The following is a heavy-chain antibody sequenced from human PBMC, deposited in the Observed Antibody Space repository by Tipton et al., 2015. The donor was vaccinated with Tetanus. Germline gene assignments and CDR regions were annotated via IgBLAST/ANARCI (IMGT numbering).Heavy chain of an antibody. D-gene: IGHD2-2*01. CDR1: GFVFSSYT. J-gene: IGHJ4*02. CDR2: ISSTSSYI. V-gene: IGHV3-21*04. Sequence: SLRLSCAVSGFVFSSYTMNWVRQAPGKGLEWVASISSTSSYIYYADSVKGRFTISRDNAKNSVYLQMNHLRDDDTAMYFCARGAIQPLDYWGQGTLVTVSS. CDR3: ARGAIQPLDY.